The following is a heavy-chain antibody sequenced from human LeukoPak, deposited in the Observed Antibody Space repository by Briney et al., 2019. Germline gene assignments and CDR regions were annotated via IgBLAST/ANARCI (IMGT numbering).Heavy chain of an antibody. Sequence: GGPLRLSCAASGFTFSSYGMSWVRQAPGKGLEWVANIKEDGSEKYYVDSVKGRFTISRDNSKNTLYLQMNSLRAEDTAVYYCAKDLEVTMVRGVIISLAPYYYYMDVWGKGTTVTVSS. CDR3: AKDLEVTMVRGVIISLAPYYYYMDV. D-gene: IGHD3-10*01. J-gene: IGHJ6*03. CDR2: IKEDGSEK. CDR1: GFTFSSYG. V-gene: IGHV3-7*03.